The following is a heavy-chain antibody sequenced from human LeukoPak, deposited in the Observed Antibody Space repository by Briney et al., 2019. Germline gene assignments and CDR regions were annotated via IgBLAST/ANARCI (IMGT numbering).Heavy chain of an antibody. D-gene: IGHD3-22*01. CDR3: ARERLDYYDSSGYFIVGYYFDY. J-gene: IGHJ4*02. CDR2: IYTSGST. CDR1: GGSISSYY. V-gene: IGHV4-4*07. Sequence: SETLSLTCTVSGGSISSYYWSWIRQPAGKGLEGIGRIYTSGSTNYNPPLKSRVTMSVDTSKNQFALKLSSVTAADTAVYYCARERLDYYDSSGYFIVGYYFDYWGQGTLVTVSS.